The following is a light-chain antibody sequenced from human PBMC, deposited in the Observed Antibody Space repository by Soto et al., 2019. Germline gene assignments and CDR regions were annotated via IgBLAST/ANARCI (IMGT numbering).Light chain of an antibody. J-gene: IGLJ1*01. V-gene: IGLV2-8*01. CDR2: AVS. CDR1: SSDVGGYKY. Sequence: QSALTRPPSASGSPGQSVTISCTGTSSDVGGYKYVSWYQQYPGKAPKLMIYAVSERPSGVPDRFSGSKSGNTASLTVSGLQAEDEADYYCSSYAGSNNYVFGTGTKVTVL. CDR3: SSYAGSNNYV.